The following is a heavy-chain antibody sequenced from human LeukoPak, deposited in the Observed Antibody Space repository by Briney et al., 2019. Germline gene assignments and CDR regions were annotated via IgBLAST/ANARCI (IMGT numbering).Heavy chain of an antibody. D-gene: IGHD6-19*01. CDR2: ISYDGSNK. Sequence: GGSLRLSCAAAGSTFSSYAMQWVRQAPGKGRGWVAAISYDGSNKYYADSVKGRFTISRDNSKNTLYLQMNSLRAEDTAVYYCARGEPWLVLDYWGQGTLVTVYS. CDR3: ARGEPWLVLDY. CDR1: GSTFSSYA. J-gene: IGHJ4*02. V-gene: IGHV3-30-3*01.